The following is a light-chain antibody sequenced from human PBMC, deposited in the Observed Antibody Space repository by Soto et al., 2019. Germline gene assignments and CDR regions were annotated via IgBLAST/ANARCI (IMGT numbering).Light chain of an antibody. Sequence: EIVLKQSPGTLSLCPGERATLSCRASQTLRTNSLAWYQQRLGQTPRLLIYAASTRDTDIPDRFNGSGSGTDFALTIGRLEPEDFALYYCQQYGASPLTFGPGTKVDI. J-gene: IGKJ3*01. CDR3: QQYGASPLT. V-gene: IGKV3-20*01. CDR2: AAS. CDR1: QTLRTNS.